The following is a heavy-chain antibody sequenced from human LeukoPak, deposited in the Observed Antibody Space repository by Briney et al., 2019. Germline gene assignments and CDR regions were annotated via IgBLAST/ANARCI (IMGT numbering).Heavy chain of an antibody. J-gene: IGHJ4*02. D-gene: IGHD6-19*01. V-gene: IGHV3-30*18. CDR1: GFTFSSYG. CDR2: ISYDGSNK. CDR3: AEDARLWQWLVDY. Sequence: GRSLRLSCAASGFTFSSYGMHWVRQAPGKGLEWVAVISYDGSNKYYADSVKGRFTISRDNSKNTLYLQMNSLRAEDTAVYYCAEDARLWQWLVDYWGQGTLVTVSS.